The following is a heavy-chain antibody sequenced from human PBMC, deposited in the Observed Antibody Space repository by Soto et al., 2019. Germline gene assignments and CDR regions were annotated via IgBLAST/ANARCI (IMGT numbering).Heavy chain of an antibody. J-gene: IGHJ4*02. CDR3: ARSWAVAGSYDY. CDR2: IYSGGST. Sequence: GGSLRLSCAASGFTVSSNSMNWVRQAPGKGLEWVSVIYSGGSTYYADSVKGRFTISRDNSKNTRYIQMNSLRAEDTAVYYCARSWAVAGSYDYWGQGTLVTVSS. V-gene: IGHV3-66*01. D-gene: IGHD6-19*01. CDR1: GFTVSSNS.